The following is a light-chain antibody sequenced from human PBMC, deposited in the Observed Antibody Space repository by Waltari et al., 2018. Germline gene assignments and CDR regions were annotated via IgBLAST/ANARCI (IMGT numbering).Light chain of an antibody. CDR3: QQYKIWPPWT. CDR1: QSISSH. Sequence: DIVMTQSLATLSVSPGERATLPSRASQSISSHLAWYQQKPGQAPRRLIYGSSARATGIPARFSGSGSGTEFTLTISSLQSEDLAVYYCQQYKIWPPWTFGQGTKVEIK. V-gene: IGKV3-15*01. J-gene: IGKJ1*01. CDR2: GSS.